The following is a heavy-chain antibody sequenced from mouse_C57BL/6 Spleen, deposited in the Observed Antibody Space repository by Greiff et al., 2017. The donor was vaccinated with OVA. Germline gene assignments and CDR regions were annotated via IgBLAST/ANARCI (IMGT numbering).Heavy chain of an antibody. CDR3: ARRDYDDGFDY. Sequence: VQLQQPGAELVRPGSSVKLSCKASGYTFTSYWMHWVKQRPIQGLEWIGNIDPSDSETHYNQKFKDKATLTVDKSSSTAYMQLSSLTSEDSAVYYCARRDYDDGFDYWGQGTTLTVSS. CDR1: GYTFTSYW. CDR2: IDPSDSET. V-gene: IGHV1-52*01. J-gene: IGHJ2*01. D-gene: IGHD2-4*01.